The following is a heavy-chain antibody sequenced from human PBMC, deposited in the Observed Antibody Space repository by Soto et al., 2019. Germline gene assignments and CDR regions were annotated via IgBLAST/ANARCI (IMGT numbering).Heavy chain of an antibody. D-gene: IGHD3-22*01. V-gene: IGHV1-69*01. CDR2: IIPSFGTP. Sequence: QVQLVQSGAEVKRPGSSVKVSCTASRGTFNTYAVHWVRQAPGQGLEWMGGIIPSFGTPNYAQRFQGGVIITADESTSTAYMELSSLRSEDTAIFFCATSHYYENTGYYYFNHWGQGTLVTVS. J-gene: IGHJ1*01. CDR1: RGTFNTYA. CDR3: ATSHYYENTGYYYFNH.